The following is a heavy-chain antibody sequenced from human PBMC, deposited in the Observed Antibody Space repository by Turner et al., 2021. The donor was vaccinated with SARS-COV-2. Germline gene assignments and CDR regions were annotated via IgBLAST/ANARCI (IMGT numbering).Heavy chain of an antibody. J-gene: IGHJ4*02. V-gene: IGHV3-30*18. CDR3: AKDDNYDFWTGYYMY. CDR1: GFTFSSYG. Sequence: QVQLVESGGGVVRPGRSLRLSCAASGFTFSSYGMHWVRQAPGKGLEWVAVISYDGSNKYYADSVKGRFTISRDNSKNTLYLQMNSLRAEDTAVYYCAKDDNYDFWTGYYMYWGQGTLVTVSS. CDR2: ISYDGSNK. D-gene: IGHD3-3*01.